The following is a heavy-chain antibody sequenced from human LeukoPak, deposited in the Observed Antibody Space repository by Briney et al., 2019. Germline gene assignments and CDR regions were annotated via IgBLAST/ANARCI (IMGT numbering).Heavy chain of an antibody. J-gene: IGHJ4*02. Sequence: ASVKVSCKASGGTFSSYAISWVRQAPGQGLEWMGWINPNSGGTNCAQKFQGRVTMTRDTSISTAYMELSRLRSDDTAVYYCARDCYAYIVGYYFDYWGQGTLVTVSS. CDR3: ARDCYAYIVGYYFDY. CDR2: INPNSGGT. V-gene: IGHV1-2*02. CDR1: GGTFSSYA. D-gene: IGHD1-26*01.